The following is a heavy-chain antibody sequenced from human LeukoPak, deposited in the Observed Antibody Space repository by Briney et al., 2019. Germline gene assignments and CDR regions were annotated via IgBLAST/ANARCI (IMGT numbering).Heavy chain of an antibody. CDR1: GFTFSSYA. CDR2: FSGSGGST. V-gene: IGHV3-23*01. Sequence: GGSLRLSCAASGFTFSSYAMSWVRQAPGKGLECISGFSGSGGSTYYADSVKGRFTISRDNSKNTLYLQMNSLRAEDTAIYYCAKNGDRGAYCTGGTCYPYFYYYMDVWGKGTTVTI. CDR3: AKNGDRGAYCTGGTCYPYFYYYMDV. D-gene: IGHD2-15*01. J-gene: IGHJ6*03.